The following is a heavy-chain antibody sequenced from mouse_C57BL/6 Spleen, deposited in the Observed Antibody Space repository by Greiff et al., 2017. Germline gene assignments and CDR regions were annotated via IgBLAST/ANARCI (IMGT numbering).Heavy chain of an antibody. CDR3: GATVVAKDYFDY. Sequence: QVQLQQPGAELVKPGASVKLSCKASGYTFTSYWMHWVKQRPGRGLEWIGRIDPNSGGTKYNEKFKSKATLTVDKPSSTAYLLLSSLTSEDSAVYYCGATVVAKDYFDYWGQGTTVTVSS. D-gene: IGHD1-1*01. J-gene: IGHJ2*01. V-gene: IGHV1-72*01. CDR2: IDPNSGGT. CDR1: GYTFTSYW.